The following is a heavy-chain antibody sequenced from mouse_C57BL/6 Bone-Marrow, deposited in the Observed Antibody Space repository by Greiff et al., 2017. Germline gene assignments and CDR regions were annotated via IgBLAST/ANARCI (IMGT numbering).Heavy chain of an antibody. Sequence: QVQLQQPGAEPVKPGASVKLSCKASGYTFTSYWMQWVKQRPGQGLEWIGEIDPSDSYTNYNQKFKGKATLTVDTSSSTAYMQLSSLTSEDSAVYYCAITPDIDAMDYWGQGTSVTVSS. J-gene: IGHJ4*01. V-gene: IGHV1-50*01. CDR3: AITPDIDAMDY. CDR1: GYTFTSYW. CDR2: IDPSDSYT.